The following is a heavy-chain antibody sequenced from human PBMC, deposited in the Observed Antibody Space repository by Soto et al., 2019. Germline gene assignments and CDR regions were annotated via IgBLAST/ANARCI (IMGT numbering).Heavy chain of an antibody. CDR3: TTKTTEVRGVIIELFDY. Sequence: GGSLRLSCAASGFTFSNAWMSWVRQAPGKGLEWVGRIKSKTDGGTTDYAAPVKGRFTISRDDSKNTLYLQMNSLKTEDTAVYYCTTKTTEVRGVIIELFDYWGQGTLVTVSS. J-gene: IGHJ4*02. D-gene: IGHD3-10*01. CDR1: GFTFSNAW. V-gene: IGHV3-15*01. CDR2: IKSKTDGGTT.